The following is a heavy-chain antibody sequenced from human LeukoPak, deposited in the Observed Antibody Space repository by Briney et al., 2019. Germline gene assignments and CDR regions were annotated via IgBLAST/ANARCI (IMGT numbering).Heavy chain of an antibody. V-gene: IGHV4-4*07. CDR3: ARESKSYDGSGFYHDY. CDR1: GGSIRNYF. J-gene: IGHJ4*02. D-gene: IGHD3-22*01. Sequence: SETLSLTCSVSGGSIRNYFWSWIRQPAGKGLEWIGRIYTSGSPDYNPSLRSRVTMSVDTSRNQFSLRLTSMTAADTAVYYCARESKSYDGSGFYHDYWGQGTLVAVSS. CDR2: IYTSGSP.